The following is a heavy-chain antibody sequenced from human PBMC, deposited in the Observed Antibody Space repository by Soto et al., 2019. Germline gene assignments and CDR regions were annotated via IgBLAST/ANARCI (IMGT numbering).Heavy chain of an antibody. CDR3: ARDTAGSTSGMDV. J-gene: IGHJ6*02. Sequence: QVQLQESGPGLVKPSQTLSLTCTVSGGSISSGGYYWSWIRQHPGKGLEWIGYIYYSGSTYYNPSHKRRVHKPVDPSKDQSSLELSSVTAADTAGYYCARDTAGSTSGMDVWGQGTTVTGSS. V-gene: IGHV4-31*03. CDR2: IYYSGST. D-gene: IGHD2-2*01. CDR1: GGSISSGGYY.